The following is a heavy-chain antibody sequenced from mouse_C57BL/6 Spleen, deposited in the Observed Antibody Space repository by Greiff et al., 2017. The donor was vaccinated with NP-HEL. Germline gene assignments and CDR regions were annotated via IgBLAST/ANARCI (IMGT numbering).Heavy chain of an antibody. J-gene: IGHJ4*01. CDR3: ARLLLRSPYAMDY. CDR1: GYTFTSYW. D-gene: IGHD1-1*01. CDR2: IYPGSGST. Sequence: VQLQQSGAELVKPGASVKMSCKASGYTFTSYWITWVKQRPGQGLEWIGDIYPGSGSTNYNEKFKSKATLTVDTSSSTAYMQLSSLTSEDSAVYYCARLLLRSPYAMDYWGQGTSVTVSS. V-gene: IGHV1-55*01.